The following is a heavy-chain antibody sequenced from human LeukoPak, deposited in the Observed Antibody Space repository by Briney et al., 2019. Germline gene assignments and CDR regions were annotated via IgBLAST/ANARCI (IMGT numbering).Heavy chain of an antibody. CDR3: AKDEEVVDFDY. Sequence: PGASLRLCCAASGFTLSSYAMSWVRQATGKGLEWVSAISGSGGSTYYADSVKGRFTISRDNSKNTLYLQMNSLRAEDTAVYYCAKDEEVVDFDYWGQGTLVTVSS. CDR2: ISGSGGST. D-gene: IGHD2-15*01. J-gene: IGHJ4*02. CDR1: GFTLSSYA. V-gene: IGHV3-23*01.